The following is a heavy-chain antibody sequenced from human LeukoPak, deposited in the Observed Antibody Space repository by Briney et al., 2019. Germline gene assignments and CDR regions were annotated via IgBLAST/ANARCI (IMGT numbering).Heavy chain of an antibody. Sequence: GGSLKLSCAASGFTFSGSALHWVRQASGKGLEWVGRIRSKTNNYATAYAASVKGRFTISRDDSKNTAYLQMNSLKTEDTAVYYCSRHPGDRGSYYSDHWGQGTLVTVSS. CDR1: GFTFSGSA. V-gene: IGHV3-73*01. CDR3: SRHPGDRGSYYSDH. J-gene: IGHJ4*02. D-gene: IGHD1-26*01. CDR2: IRSKTNNYAT.